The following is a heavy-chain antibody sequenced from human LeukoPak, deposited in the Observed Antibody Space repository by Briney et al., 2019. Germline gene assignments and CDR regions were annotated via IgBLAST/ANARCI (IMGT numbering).Heavy chain of an antibody. CDR2: IFYAGST. CDR3: ASGERGYSYGPLDY. D-gene: IGHD5-18*01. CDR1: GGSIRSYY. V-gene: IGHV4-59*08. J-gene: IGHJ4*02. Sequence: SETLSLTCTASGGSIRSYYWSWIRQPPGKGLEWIGYIFYAGSTTYNPSLKSRVTISLDTSKNQFSLKLNSVTAADTAVYYCASGERGYSYGPLDYWGQGTLVTVSS.